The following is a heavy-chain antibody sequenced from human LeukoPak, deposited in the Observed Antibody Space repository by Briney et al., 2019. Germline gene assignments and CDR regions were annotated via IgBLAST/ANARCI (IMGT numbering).Heavy chain of an antibody. CDR2: ITGDGSWA. V-gene: IGHV3-74*01. Sequence: GGSLRLSCAASGFTFTDYWMHWVRQTPGKGLVWVSLITGDGSWATYADSVKGRFTISRDNAKNTLYLQMDSLRAEDTAVYYCARDGVATTPLDAWGQGTLVTVSS. CDR1: GFTFTDYW. J-gene: IGHJ5*02. D-gene: IGHD2-15*01. CDR3: ARDGVATTPLDA.